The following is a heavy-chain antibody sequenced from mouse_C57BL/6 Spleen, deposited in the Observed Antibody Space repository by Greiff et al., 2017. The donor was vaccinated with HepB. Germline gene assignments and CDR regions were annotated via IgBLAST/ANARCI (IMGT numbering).Heavy chain of an antibody. V-gene: IGHV1-59*01. D-gene: IGHD2-4*01. CDR3: ARRGYYDYDY. Sequence: QVQLQQPGAELVRPGTSVKLSCKASGYTFTSYWMHWVKQRPGQGLEWIGVIDPSDSYTNYNQKFKGQATLTVDTSSSTAYMQLRSLTSEDSAVYYGARRGYYDYDYWGPGTTLTVSS. CDR2: IDPSDSYT. CDR1: GYTFTSYW. J-gene: IGHJ2*01.